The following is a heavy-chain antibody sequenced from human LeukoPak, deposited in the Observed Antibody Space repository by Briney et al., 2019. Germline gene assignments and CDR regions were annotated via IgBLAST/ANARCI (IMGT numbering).Heavy chain of an antibody. CDR3: AREHDYGDYELNYFDY. V-gene: IGHV1-69*01. CDR1: GGTFSSYA. J-gene: IGHJ4*02. CDR2: IIPIFGTA. Sequence: SVKVSCKASGGTFSSYAISWVRQAPGQGLEWMGGIIPIFGTANYARKFQGRVTITADESTSTAYMELSSLRSEDTAVYYCAREHDYGDYELNYFDYWGQGTLVTVSS. D-gene: IGHD4-17*01.